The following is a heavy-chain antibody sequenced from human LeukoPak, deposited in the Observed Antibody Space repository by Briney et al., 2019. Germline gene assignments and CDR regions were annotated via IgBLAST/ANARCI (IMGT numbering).Heavy chain of an antibody. J-gene: IGHJ3*02. CDR3: ARVGLRDAFDI. Sequence: SETLSLTCNVSGYSIRSDYYWGWIRQPPGKGLEWIGSIYHSGSTYYNPSLKSRVTISVDTSKNQFSLKLSSVTAADTAVYYCARVGLRDAFDIWGQGTMVTVSS. CDR1: GYSIRSDYY. V-gene: IGHV4-38-2*02. D-gene: IGHD4-17*01. CDR2: IYHSGST.